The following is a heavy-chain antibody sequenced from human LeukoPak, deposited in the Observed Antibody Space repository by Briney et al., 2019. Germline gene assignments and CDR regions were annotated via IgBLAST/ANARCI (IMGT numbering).Heavy chain of an antibody. CDR2: ISGSGDST. CDR3: ARGDARIVVPAAMTY. D-gene: IGHD2-2*01. CDR1: GFTFSNYG. Sequence: PGGSLRLSCAASGFTFSNYGLSWVRQAPGKGLEWVSGISGSGDSTYYAESVKGRFTISRDKSKNTLYLQMNSLRAEDTAVYYCARGDARIVVPAAMTYWGQGTLVTVSS. V-gene: IGHV3-23*01. J-gene: IGHJ4*02.